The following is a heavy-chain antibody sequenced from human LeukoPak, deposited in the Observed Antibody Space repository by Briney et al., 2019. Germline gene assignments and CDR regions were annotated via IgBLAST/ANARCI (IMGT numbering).Heavy chain of an antibody. J-gene: IGHJ4*02. CDR3: ARDDGSGSYDY. D-gene: IGHD3-10*01. CDR2: INHSGST. V-gene: IGHV4-34*01. Sequence: PSETLSLTCAVYGGSFSGDYWSWIRQPPGKGREWIGEINHSGSTNYNPSLKSRFTMSVDTSKSQFSLKLSSVTAADTAVYSCARDDGSGSYDYWGQGTLVTVSS. CDR1: GGSFSGDY.